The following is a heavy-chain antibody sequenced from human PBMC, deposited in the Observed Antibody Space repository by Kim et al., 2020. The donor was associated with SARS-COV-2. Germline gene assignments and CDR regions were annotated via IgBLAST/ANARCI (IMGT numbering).Heavy chain of an antibody. V-gene: IGHV3-21*04. CDR2: IPTNLNYI. CDR1: GFAFSAYN. CDR3: VRSAISMVDL. Sequence: GGSLRLSCTASGFAFSAYNMNWVRQAPGKGLEWVSSIPTNLNYINYANSVKGRFTISRDNARNSLYLQMNNLRAEDTAVYYCVRSAISMVDLWGQGTTVT. D-gene: IGHD3-10*01. J-gene: IGHJ3*01.